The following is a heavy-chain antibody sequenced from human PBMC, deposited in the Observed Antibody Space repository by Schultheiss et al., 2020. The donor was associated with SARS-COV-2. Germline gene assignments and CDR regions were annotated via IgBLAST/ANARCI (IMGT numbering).Heavy chain of an antibody. D-gene: IGHD6-19*01. J-gene: IGHJ4*02. V-gene: IGHV3-7*01. CDR2: IKQDGSEK. CDR1: GFTFSSYW. CDR3: ARDPYSSGWYPIDY. Sequence: GGSLRLSCAASGFTFSSYWMSWVRQAPGKGLEWVANIKQDGSEKYYVDSVKGRFTISRDNAKNSLYLQMNSLRAEDTAVYYCARDPYSSGWYPIDYWGQGTLVTVSS.